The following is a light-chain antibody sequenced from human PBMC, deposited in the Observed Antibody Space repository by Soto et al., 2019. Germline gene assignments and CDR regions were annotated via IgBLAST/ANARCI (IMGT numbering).Light chain of an antibody. Sequence: ESVLTQSPGTLSLSPGERATLSCRASQSVDNRYFAWYQQKPGKAPRLLIYGISSRATGIPDRFSGSGSGTDFTLTISRLEPEDFVVYYCQQDSSLPHTFGQGTKLEVK. CDR3: QQDSSLPHT. CDR1: QSVDNRY. J-gene: IGKJ2*01. CDR2: GIS. V-gene: IGKV3-20*01.